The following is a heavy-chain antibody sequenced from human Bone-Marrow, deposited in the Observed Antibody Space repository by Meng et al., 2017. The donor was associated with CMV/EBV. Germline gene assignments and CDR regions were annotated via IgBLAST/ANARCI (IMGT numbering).Heavy chain of an antibody. CDR2: TYYRSKWYN. J-gene: IGHJ3*02. V-gene: IGHV6-1*01. Sequence: LRLSCAISGDSVSSNSAAWNWIRQSSSRGLEWLGRTYYRSKWYNEYAVSVKSRITINPDTFKNKFSLQLNSVTPEDTAVYFCVRDRRDGSLWAFYIWTEGTMVTFSS. CDR1: GDSVSSNSAA. CDR3: VRDRRDGSLWAFYI. D-gene: IGHD5-24*01.